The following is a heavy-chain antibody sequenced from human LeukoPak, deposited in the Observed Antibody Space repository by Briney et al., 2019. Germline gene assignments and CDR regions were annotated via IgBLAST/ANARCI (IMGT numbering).Heavy chain of an antibody. CDR1: GGSISSYH. Sequence: SETLSLTCTVSGGSISSYHWSWIRQPPGKGLEWIGYIYYSGSTNYNPSLKSRVTISVDTSKNQFSLKLSSVTAADTAVYYCARAHVDIVASDYWGQGTLVTVSS. CDR2: IYYSGST. V-gene: IGHV4-59*01. J-gene: IGHJ4*02. CDR3: ARAHVDIVASDY. D-gene: IGHD5-12*01.